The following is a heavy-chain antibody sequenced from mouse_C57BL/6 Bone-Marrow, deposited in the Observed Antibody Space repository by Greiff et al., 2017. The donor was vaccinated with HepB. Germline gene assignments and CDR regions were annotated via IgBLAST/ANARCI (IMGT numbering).Heavy chain of an antibody. CDR3: ARRVPKGAMDY. J-gene: IGHJ4*01. CDR2: IYPRSGNT. V-gene: IGHV1-81*01. D-gene: IGHD2-14*01. CDR1: GYTFTSYG. Sequence: QVQLQQSGAELARPGASVKLSCKASGYTFTSYGISWVKQRTGQGLEWIGEIYPRSGNTYYNEKFKGKATLTADKSYSTAYMELHSRTSEDSAVYFCARRVPKGAMDYWGQGTSVTVSS.